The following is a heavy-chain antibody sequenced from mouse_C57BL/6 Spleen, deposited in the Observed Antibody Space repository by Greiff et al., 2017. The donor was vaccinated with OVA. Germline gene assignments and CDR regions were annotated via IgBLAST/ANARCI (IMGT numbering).Heavy chain of an antibody. V-gene: IGHV3-6*01. CDR2: ISYDGSN. CDR3: ARDRDGYYSFAY. D-gene: IGHD2-3*01. CDR1: GYSITSGYY. J-gene: IGHJ3*01. Sequence: EVKVEESGPGLVKPSQSLSLTCSVTGYSITSGYYWNWIRQFPGNKLEWMGYISYDGSNNYNPSLKNRISITRDTSKNQFFLKLNSVTTEDTATYYCARDRDGYYSFAYWGQGTLVTVSA.